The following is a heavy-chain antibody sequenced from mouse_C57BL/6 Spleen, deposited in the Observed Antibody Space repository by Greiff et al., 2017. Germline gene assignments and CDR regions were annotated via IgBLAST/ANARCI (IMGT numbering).Heavy chain of an antibody. V-gene: IGHV1-80*01. CDR1: GYAFSSYW. CDR3: ARPNWDGGCAY. Sequence: VQLQESGAELVKPGASVKISCKASGYAFSSYWMNWVKQRPGKGLEWIGQIYPGDGDTNYNGKFKGKATLTADKSSSTAYMQLSSLTSEDSAVYFCARPNWDGGCAYWGQGTLVTVSA. CDR2: IYPGDGDT. D-gene: IGHD4-1*01. J-gene: IGHJ3*01.